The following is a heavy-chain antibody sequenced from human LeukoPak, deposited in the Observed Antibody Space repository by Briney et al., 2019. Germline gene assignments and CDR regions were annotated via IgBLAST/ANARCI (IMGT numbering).Heavy chain of an antibody. CDR3: ARGIRFLPYYFDY. V-gene: IGHV4-59*01. CDR1: GGSLSSYY. D-gene: IGHD3-3*01. CDR2: IYYSGST. Sequence: PSETPSLTCTVSGGSLSSYYWSWIRQPPGKGLEWIGYIYYSGSTNYNPSLKSRVTISVDTSKNQFSLKLSSVTAADTAVYYCARGIRFLPYYFDYWGQGTLVTVSS. J-gene: IGHJ4*02.